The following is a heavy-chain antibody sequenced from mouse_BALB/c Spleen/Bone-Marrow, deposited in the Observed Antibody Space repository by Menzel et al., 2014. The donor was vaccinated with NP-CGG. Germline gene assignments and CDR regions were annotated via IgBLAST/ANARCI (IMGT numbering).Heavy chain of an antibody. J-gene: IGHJ4*01. CDR3: ARFPMDY. Sequence: EVQGVESGGGLVQPGGSLRLSCTPSGFTFTDYYMSWVRQPPGKALEWLAFIRNKAYGYTTEYSASVRVRFTISRDNSQSILYLQMNTLRAEDSATYYCARFPMDYWGQGTSVTVSS. CDR2: IRNKAYGYTT. CDR1: GFTFTDYY. V-gene: IGHV7-3*02.